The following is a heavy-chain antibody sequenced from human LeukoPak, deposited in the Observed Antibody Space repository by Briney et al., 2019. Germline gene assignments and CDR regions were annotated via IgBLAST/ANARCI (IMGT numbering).Heavy chain of an antibody. V-gene: IGHV3-49*04. CDR2: IRSKAYGGTT. CDR1: GFTFGDYA. J-gene: IGHJ4*02. CDR3: NYYDSSGYYSYYFDY. Sequence: GGSLRLSCTASGFTFGDYAMSWVRQAPGKGLEWGGFIRSKAYGGTTEYAASVKGRFTISRDDSKSIAYLQMNSLKTEDTAVYYCNYYDSSGYYSYYFDYWGQGTLVTVSS. D-gene: IGHD3-22*01.